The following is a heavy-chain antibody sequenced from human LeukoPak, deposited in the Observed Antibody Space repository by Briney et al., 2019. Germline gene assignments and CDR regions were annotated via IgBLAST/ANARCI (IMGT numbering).Heavy chain of an antibody. V-gene: IGHV3-7*01. J-gene: IGHJ4*02. CDR2: IKQDGSEK. CDR3: ASGMTEFDY. CDR1: GFRFSRYW. Sequence: GGSLRLSCVASGFRFSRYWMSWVRQAPGKGLEWVANIKQDGSEKYYVDSVKGRFTISRDNAKKSLYLQMNSLRAEDTAVYYCASGMTEFDYWGQGTLVTVSS.